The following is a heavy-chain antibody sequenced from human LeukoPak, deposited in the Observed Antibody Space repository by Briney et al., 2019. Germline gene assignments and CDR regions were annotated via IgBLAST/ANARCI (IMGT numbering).Heavy chain of an antibody. V-gene: IGHV3-43*01. Sequence: GGSLRLSCAASGFTFDDYTMLWVRQAPGKGLEWVSLISWDGGSTYYADSVKGRFTISRDNSKNSLYLQMNSLRTEDTALYYCAKATLYYYYYMDVWGKGTTVTVSS. CDR1: GFTFDDYT. J-gene: IGHJ6*03. CDR2: ISWDGGST. CDR3: AKATLYYYYYMDV.